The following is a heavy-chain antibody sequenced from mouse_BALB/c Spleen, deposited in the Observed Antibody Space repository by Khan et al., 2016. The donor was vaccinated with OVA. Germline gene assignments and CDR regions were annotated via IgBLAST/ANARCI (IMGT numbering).Heavy chain of an antibody. CDR3: ARSHLLWLYAMDY. CDR2: ISCYNGAT. J-gene: IGHJ4*01. V-gene: IGHV1S34*01. D-gene: IGHD2-2*01. Sequence: LVKTGASVKISCKTSGYSFTGYYMHWVKQSHGKSLEWIGYISCYNGATTYNQKFKGKATFTVDTSSSTAYMQFNSLTSEDSAVYYCARSHLLWLYAMDYWGQVTSVTVSS. CDR1: GYSFTGYY.